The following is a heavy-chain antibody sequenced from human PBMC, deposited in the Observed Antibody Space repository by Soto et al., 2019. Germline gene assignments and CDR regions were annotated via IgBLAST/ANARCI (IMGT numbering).Heavy chain of an antibody. CDR1: GFTSTSSA. V-gene: IGHV1-58*01. Sequence: QMQLVQSGPEVKKPGTSVKVSCKSSGFTSTSSAVQWVRQAHGQGLEWIGWIVVGSGNTNYAQEFQERVTITRDMSTSTAYMELNNLRSEDTAVYYCAAAPPHYYVWGQGTLVTVSS. CDR3: AAAPPHYYV. D-gene: IGHD3-16*01. J-gene: IGHJ4*02. CDR2: IVVGSGNT.